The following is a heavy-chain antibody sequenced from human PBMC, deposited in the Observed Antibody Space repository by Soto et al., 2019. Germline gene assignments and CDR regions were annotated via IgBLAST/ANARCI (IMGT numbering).Heavy chain of an antibody. J-gene: IGHJ5*02. Sequence: PGGSLRLSCAASGFTFSSYGMHWVRQAPGKGLEWVAVIWYDGSNKYYADSVKGRFTISRDNSKNTLYLQMNSLRAEDTAVYYCARDRYRYCSSTSCVNWFDPWGQGTLVTVLL. V-gene: IGHV3-33*01. CDR3: ARDRYRYCSSTSCVNWFDP. D-gene: IGHD2-2*01. CDR2: IWYDGSNK. CDR1: GFTFSSYG.